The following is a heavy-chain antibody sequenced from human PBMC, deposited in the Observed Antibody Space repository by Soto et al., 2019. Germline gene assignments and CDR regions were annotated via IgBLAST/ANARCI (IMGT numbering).Heavy chain of an antibody. CDR1: GGSISSYF. V-gene: IGHV4-59*08. CDR2: IYYSGST. CDR3: ARRYGSSFDY. D-gene: IGHD1-1*01. J-gene: IGHJ4*02. Sequence: QVQLQESGPGLVKPSETLSLTCTVSGGSISSYFWGWIRQPPGKGLEWIGYIYYSGSTNYNPSLKSRATISVDTSENQFSLIMSSMTAADTAVYYCARRYGSSFDYWGQGTLVTVSS.